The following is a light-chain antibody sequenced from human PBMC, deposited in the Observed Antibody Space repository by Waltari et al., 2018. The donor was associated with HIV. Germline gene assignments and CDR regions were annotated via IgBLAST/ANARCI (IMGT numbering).Light chain of an antibody. V-gene: IGLV2-23*02. J-gene: IGLJ1*01. Sequence: HSALTQPTPFSAPSGRTFTLSHSGSRSDVGNYDRDSWYQHLPGKAPKLMIYEVSKRPSGVSNRFSGSKSGNTASMTISGLQAEDEGDYYCCSYAGGSAFYVFGTGTKVTVL. CDR2: EVS. CDR1: RSDVGNYDR. CDR3: CSYAGGSAFYV.